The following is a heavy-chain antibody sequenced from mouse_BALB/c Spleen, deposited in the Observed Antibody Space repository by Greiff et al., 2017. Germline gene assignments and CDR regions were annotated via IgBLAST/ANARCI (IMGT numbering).Heavy chain of an antibody. J-gene: IGHJ1*01. CDR2: ISSGSSTI. CDR3: ARSGSYYYGSSRYFDV. Sequence: EVKLMESGGGLVQPGGSRKLSCAASGFTFSSFGMHWVRQAPEKGLEWVAYISSGSSTIYYAATVKGRFTISRDNPKNTLFLQMTSLRSEDTAMYYCARSGSYYYGSSRYFDVWGAGTTVTVSS. D-gene: IGHD1-1*01. CDR1: GFTFSSFG. V-gene: IGHV5-17*02.